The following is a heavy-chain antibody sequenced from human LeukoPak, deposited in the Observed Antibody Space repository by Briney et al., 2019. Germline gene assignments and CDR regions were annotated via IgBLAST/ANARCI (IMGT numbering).Heavy chain of an antibody. Sequence: ASVKVSCKASGYTFTSYGISWVRQAPGQGLDWMGWISAYNGNTNYAQKLQGRVTMTTDTSTSTAYMELRSLRSDDTAVYYCARDGNGIVGATSIDYWGQGTLVTVSS. J-gene: IGHJ4*02. CDR1: GYTFTSYG. D-gene: IGHD1-26*01. CDR3: ARDGNGIVGATSIDY. CDR2: ISAYNGNT. V-gene: IGHV1-18*01.